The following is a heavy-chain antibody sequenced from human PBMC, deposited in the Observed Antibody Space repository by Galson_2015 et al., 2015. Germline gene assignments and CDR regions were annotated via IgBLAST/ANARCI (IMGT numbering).Heavy chain of an antibody. J-gene: IGHJ3*02. V-gene: IGHV4-31*03. CDR3: ARDIQDYGDYKNAFDI. Sequence: PLSLTCPVSGGSISSGGYYWSWIRQHPGKGLEWIGYIYYSGSTYYNPSLKSRVTISVDTSKNQFSLKLSSVTAADTAVYYCARDIQDYGDYKNAFDIWGQGTMVTVSS. CDR2: IYYSGST. CDR1: GGSISSGGYY. D-gene: IGHD4-17*01.